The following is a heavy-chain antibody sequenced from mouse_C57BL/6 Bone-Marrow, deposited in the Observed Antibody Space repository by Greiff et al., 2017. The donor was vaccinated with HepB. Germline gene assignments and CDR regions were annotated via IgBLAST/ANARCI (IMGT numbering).Heavy chain of an antibody. CDR2: ISSGGSYT. D-gene: IGHD2-3*01. CDR3: ARHRHGYCIAY. Sequence: EVQLVESGGELVKPGGSLKLSCAASGFTFSSYGMSWVRQTPDKRLEWVATISSGGSYTYYPDSVKGRFTISRDNAKNTLYLQMSSLKSEDTAMYYCARHRHGYCIAYWGQGTLVTVSA. V-gene: IGHV5-6*01. J-gene: IGHJ3*01. CDR1: GFTFSSYG.